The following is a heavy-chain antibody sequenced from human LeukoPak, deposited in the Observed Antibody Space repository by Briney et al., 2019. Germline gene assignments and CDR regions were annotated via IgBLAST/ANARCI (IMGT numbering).Heavy chain of an antibody. V-gene: IGHV2-5*02. CDR3: AHIRQAAAGRYWGMADAFDI. D-gene: IGHD6-13*01. CDR1: GFSLTTSGVG. Sequence: SGPTLVNPTQTLTLTCTFSGFSLTTSGVGVGWIRQPPGKALERLALIYWDDDKRYSPSLKSSLTITKDTSKNQVVLTMTNMDPVDTATYYCAHIRQAAAGRYWGMADAFDIWGQGTVVTVSS. J-gene: IGHJ3*02. CDR2: IYWDDDK.